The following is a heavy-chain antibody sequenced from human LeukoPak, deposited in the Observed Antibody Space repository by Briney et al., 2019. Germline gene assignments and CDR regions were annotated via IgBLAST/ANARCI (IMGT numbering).Heavy chain of an antibody. CDR1: GFTVRTNY. Sequence: GGSLRLSCAASGFTVRTNYMNWVREAPGKGLEWGSVGYMGGTTYYADSVKGRFTISRDSTKNTIYLQMNNLRAEDTAVYYCARGLLRDGYTYTYSFDYWGQGALVTVSS. CDR3: ARGLLRDGYTYTYSFDY. J-gene: IGHJ4*02. CDR2: GYMGGTT. V-gene: IGHV3-66*01. D-gene: IGHD5-18*01.